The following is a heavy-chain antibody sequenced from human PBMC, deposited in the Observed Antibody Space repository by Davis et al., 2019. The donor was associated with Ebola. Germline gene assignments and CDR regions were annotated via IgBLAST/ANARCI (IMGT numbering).Heavy chain of an antibody. V-gene: IGHV1-2*02. J-gene: IGHJ6*02. Sequence: ASVKVSCKASGYTFTGYYMHWVRQAPGQGLEWMGWINPNSGGTNYAQKFQGRVTITADKSTSTAYMELSRLRSDDTAVYYCARGYCSSTSCHYYYYGRDVWGQGTTVTVSS. CDR3: ARGYCSSTSCHYYYYGRDV. CDR1: GYTFTGYY. CDR2: INPNSGGT. D-gene: IGHD2-2*01.